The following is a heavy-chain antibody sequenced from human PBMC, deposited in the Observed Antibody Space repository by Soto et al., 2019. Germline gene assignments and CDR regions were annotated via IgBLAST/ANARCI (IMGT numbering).Heavy chain of an antibody. CDR2: IYYSGST. CDR3: AIRITMVRGVIMNDY. Sequence: SETLSLTCTVSGGSISSSSYYWGWIRQPPGKGLEWIGSIYYSGSTYYNPSLKSRVTISVDTSKNQFSLKLSSVTAADTAVYYCAIRITMVRGVIMNDYWGQGTLVTVS. J-gene: IGHJ4*02. V-gene: IGHV4-39*01. CDR1: GGSISSSSYY. D-gene: IGHD3-10*01.